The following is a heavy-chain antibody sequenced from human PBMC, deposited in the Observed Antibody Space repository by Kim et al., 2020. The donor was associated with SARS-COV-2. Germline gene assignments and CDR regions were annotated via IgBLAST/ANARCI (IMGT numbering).Heavy chain of an antibody. J-gene: IGHJ4*02. D-gene: IGHD1-1*01. Sequence: ASVKVSCKASGFTFTDTYIYWVRQAPGQGLEWMGWINPNSGGTKFAQKFQGRVTMIRDTFITTAYLELGSLRSDDTAVYYCVRGVTTSGYWGRGTLVTVSS. CDR3: VRGVTTSGY. CDR2: INPNSGGT. V-gene: IGHV1-2*02. CDR1: GFTFTDTY.